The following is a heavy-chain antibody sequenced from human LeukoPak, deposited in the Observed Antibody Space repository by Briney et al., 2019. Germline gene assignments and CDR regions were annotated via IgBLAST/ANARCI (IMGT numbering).Heavy chain of an antibody. CDR1: GFTFSSYW. D-gene: IGHD4-17*01. Sequence: GGSLRLSCAASGFTFSSYWMSWVRQAPGKGLEWVANIKQDGSEKYYVDSVKGRFTISRDNAKNSLYLQMNSLRAEDTAVYYCARHPTVTRYYFDYWGQGTLVTVSS. J-gene: IGHJ4*02. V-gene: IGHV3-7*01. CDR2: IKQDGSEK. CDR3: ARHPTVTRYYFDY.